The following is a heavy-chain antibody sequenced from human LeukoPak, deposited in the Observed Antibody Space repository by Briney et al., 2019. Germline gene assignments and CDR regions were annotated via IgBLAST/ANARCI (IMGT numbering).Heavy chain of an antibody. CDR1: GYSFTSYW. D-gene: IGHD6-13*01. CDR2: IYPGDSDT. CDR3: ARVAAAGADYYYYMDV. V-gene: IGHV5-51*01. Sequence: GESLKISCKGSGYSFTSYWIGWVRQMPGKGLEWMGIIYPGDSDTRYSPSFQGQVTISADKSISTAYLQWSSLKASDTAMYYCARVAAAGADYYYYMDVWGKGTTVTVSS. J-gene: IGHJ6*03.